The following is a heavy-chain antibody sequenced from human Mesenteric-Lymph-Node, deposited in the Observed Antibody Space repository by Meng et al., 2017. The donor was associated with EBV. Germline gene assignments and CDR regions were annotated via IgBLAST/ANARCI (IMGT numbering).Heavy chain of an antibody. V-gene: IGHV1-46*01. CDR1: GYTFTSYY. D-gene: IGHD3-22*01. CDR3: ARDWDYDSSGGWFDP. Sequence: QAQQGQSGAEVKNPGASVNVSCKTSGYTFTSYYMHWIRQAPGQGLEWMGHISPGGGSTYYAGKFQGRITMTADTSTNTVYMELRSLRSEDTAVYYCARDWDYDSSGGWFDPWGQGTLVTVSS. CDR2: ISPGGGST. J-gene: IGHJ5*02.